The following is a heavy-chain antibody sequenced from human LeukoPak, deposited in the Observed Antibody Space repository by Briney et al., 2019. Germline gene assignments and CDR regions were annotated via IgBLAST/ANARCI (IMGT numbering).Heavy chain of an antibody. Sequence: PGGSLRLSCAASGFTFSIYAMSWVRQAPGKGLGWVSAIGGRTDTTYYADSVKGRFTISRDNSKNTLFLQMNSLRAEDTAVYYCATEGGPLIERYWGQGTLVTVSS. J-gene: IGHJ4*02. V-gene: IGHV3-23*01. D-gene: IGHD2-15*01. CDR2: IGGRTDTT. CDR3: ATEGGPLIERY. CDR1: GFTFSIYA.